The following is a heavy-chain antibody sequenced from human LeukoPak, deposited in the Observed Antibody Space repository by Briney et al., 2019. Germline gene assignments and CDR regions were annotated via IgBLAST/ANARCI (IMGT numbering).Heavy chain of an antibody. D-gene: IGHD5-12*01. CDR3: ARDNWL. Sequence: PGGSLRLSCAASGFTVSSNYMSWVRQAPGKGLEWVAVIYGGGCTYYADSVKGRFTISRDNSKNTLYLQMNSLRAEDTAVYYCARDNWLWGQGTLVTVSP. CDR1: GFTVSSNY. J-gene: IGHJ4*02. V-gene: IGHV3-53*01. CDR2: IYGGGCT.